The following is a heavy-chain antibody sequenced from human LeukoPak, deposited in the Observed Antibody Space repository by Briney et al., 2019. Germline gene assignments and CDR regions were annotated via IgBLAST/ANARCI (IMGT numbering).Heavy chain of an antibody. CDR2: MKQDGSER. V-gene: IGHV3-7*01. CDR3: VRDADWASDY. D-gene: IGHD3/OR15-3a*01. J-gene: IGHJ4*02. Sequence: GGSLRLSCVGSGFTFKNHWMVWVRQAPGKGLEWVANMKQDGSERYYGHSVRGRFTISRDNAKSSLYLQMNSLRAADTAVYYCVRDADWASDYWGQGTLVTVSS. CDR1: GFTFKNHW.